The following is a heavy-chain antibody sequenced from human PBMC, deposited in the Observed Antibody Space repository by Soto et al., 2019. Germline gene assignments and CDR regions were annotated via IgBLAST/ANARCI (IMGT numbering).Heavy chain of an antibody. J-gene: IGHJ6*03. Sequence: GGSLRLSCAASGFTFSSYAMSWVRQAPGKGLEWVSAISGSGGSTYYADSMKGRFTISRDNSKNTLYLQMNSLRAEDTAVYYCAKEPNGDYPDYYYYYMDVWGKGTTVTVSS. CDR1: GFTFSSYA. D-gene: IGHD4-17*01. CDR3: AKEPNGDYPDYYYYYMDV. V-gene: IGHV3-23*01. CDR2: ISGSGGST.